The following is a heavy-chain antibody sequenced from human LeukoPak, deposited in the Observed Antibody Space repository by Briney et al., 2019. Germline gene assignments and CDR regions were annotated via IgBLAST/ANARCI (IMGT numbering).Heavy chain of an antibody. CDR2: INHSGST. J-gene: IGHJ3*02. D-gene: IGHD1-7*01. V-gene: IGHV4-34*01. CDR3: ARQSQYNWNYRLNAFDI. Sequence: SETLSLTCAVYGGSFSGYYWSWIRQPPGKGLEWIGEINHSGSTNYNPSLKSRVTISVDTSKNQFSLKLSSVTAADTAVYYCARQSQYNWNYRLNAFDIWGQGTMVTVSS. CDR1: GGSFSGYY.